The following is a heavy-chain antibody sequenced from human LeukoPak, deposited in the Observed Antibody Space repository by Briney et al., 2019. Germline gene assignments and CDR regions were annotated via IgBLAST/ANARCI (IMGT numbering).Heavy chain of an antibody. V-gene: IGHV1-2*01. CDR3: ARYYSSGRSCLGTNCFDP. CDR2: INPKRGGT. Sequence: ASEKVSCKGSGYTFTRYDINGVGQAPGKEGEGMGRINPKRGGTNYAQKFQGRGTITRDTDNRTAYMEVKRQREDDTGGYYCARYYSSGRSCLGTNCFDPWGQGTLVTVSS. CDR1: GYTFTRYD. J-gene: IGHJ5*02. D-gene: IGHD2-15*01.